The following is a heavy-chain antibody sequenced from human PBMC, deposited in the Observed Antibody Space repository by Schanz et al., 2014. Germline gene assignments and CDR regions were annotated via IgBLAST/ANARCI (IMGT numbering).Heavy chain of an antibody. V-gene: IGHV3-23*04. CDR2: ISASGGST. Sequence: VQLVESGGGVVQPGRSLRLSCAAYGFTLSSYAMHWVRQAPGKGLEWVSTISASGGSTYYADSVKGRFTISRDNSKNTLYLQMNSLRAEDTAVYYCAKQIHYDILTVTRNWGQGTLVTVSS. CDR3: AKQIHYDILTVTRN. J-gene: IGHJ4*02. D-gene: IGHD3-9*01. CDR1: GFTLSSYA.